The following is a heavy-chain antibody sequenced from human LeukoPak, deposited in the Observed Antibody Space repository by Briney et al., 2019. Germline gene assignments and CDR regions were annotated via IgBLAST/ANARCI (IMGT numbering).Heavy chain of an antibody. CDR2: LSSSGST. V-gene: IGHV4-59*01. Sequence: SETLSLTCTVSGGSISRYYWSWIRQPPGKGLEWIGYLSSSGSTNYNPSLESRVTISLDRSKNQFSLTMTSLSAADTAVYYCARGGEGAIAWYLDLWGGGTLVSASS. D-gene: IGHD4-17*01. J-gene: IGHJ2*01. CDR1: GGSISRYY. CDR3: ARGGEGAIAWYLDL.